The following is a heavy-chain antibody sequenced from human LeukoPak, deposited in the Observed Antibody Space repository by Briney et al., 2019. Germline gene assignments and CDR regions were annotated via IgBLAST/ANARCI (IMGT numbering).Heavy chain of an antibody. CDR2: ISSSSSYI. CDR1: GFTFSFYA. CDR3: SKVLAGSTLDLHY. V-gene: IGHV3-21*03. D-gene: IGHD1-7*01. J-gene: IGHJ4*02. Sequence: GSLRLSCVASGFTFSFYAMRWVRQAPGKGLEWVSSISSSSSYIYYADSVKGRFTISRDNAKNSLYLQMNSLRAEDTAVYYCSKVLAGSTLDLHYWGQGTLVTVSS.